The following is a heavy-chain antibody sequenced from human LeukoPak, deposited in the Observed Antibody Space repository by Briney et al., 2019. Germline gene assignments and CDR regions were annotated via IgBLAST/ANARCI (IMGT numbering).Heavy chain of an antibody. V-gene: IGHV3-7*01. CDR3: ARASRGIAADLCFDY. D-gene: IGHD6-25*01. J-gene: IGHJ4*02. CDR1: GFTFSDYW. Sequence: GGSLTLSCAASGFTFSDYWMSWVRQAPGKGLEWVANIKEDGSEKYYVDSVKGRFTISRDSAKNSLFLQMNSLRAEDTAVYYCARASRGIAADLCFDYWGQGILVTVSS. CDR2: IKEDGSEK.